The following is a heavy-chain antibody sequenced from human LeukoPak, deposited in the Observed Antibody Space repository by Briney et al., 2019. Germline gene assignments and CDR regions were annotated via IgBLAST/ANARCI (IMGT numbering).Heavy chain of an antibody. CDR2: IYYSGST. J-gene: IGHJ3*02. Sequence: SETLSLTCTVSGGSISSGDYYWSWIRQPPGKGLEWIGYIYYSGSTYYNPSLKSRVTISVDTSKNQFSLKLSSVTAADTAVYYCASFSGVAQLRNDAFDIWGQGTMVTVSS. V-gene: IGHV4-30-4*01. CDR1: GGSISSGDYY. CDR3: ASFSGVAQLRNDAFDI. D-gene: IGHD5-24*01.